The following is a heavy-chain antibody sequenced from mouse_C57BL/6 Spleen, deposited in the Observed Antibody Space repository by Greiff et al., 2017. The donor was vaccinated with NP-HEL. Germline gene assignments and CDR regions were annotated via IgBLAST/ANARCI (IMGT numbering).Heavy chain of an antibody. CDR2: ISSGGSYT. Sequence: EVQLVESGGDLVKPGGSLKLSCAASGFTFSSYGMSWVRQTPDKRLEWVATISSGGSYTYYPDSVKGRFTISRDNAKNTLYLQMSSLKSEDTAMYYCARQDYGSSSWYFDVWGTGTTVTVSS. CDR3: ARQDYGSSSWYFDV. D-gene: IGHD1-1*01. V-gene: IGHV5-6*01. CDR1: GFTFSSYG. J-gene: IGHJ1*03.